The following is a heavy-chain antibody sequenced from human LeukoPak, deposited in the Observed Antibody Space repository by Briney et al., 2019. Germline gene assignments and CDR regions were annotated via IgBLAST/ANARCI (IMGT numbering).Heavy chain of an antibody. V-gene: IGHV3-9*01. CDR1: GFTFDDYA. J-gene: IGHJ4*02. CDR2: ISWNSGSI. Sequence: GGSLRLSCAASGFTFDDYAMHWVRQAPGKGLEWVSGISWNSGSIGYADSVKGRFTISRDNAKNSLYLQMNSLRAEDTALYYCAKDSGSMVRGVPYPFDYWGQGTLVTVSP. CDR3: AKDSGSMVRGVPYPFDY. D-gene: IGHD3-10*01.